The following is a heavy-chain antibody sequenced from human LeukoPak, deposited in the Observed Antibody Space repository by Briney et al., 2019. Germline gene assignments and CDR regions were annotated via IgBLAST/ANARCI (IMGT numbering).Heavy chain of an antibody. CDR2: IWYDGSNK. CDR3: ARDCPSRYCSSTSCHTYSDY. CDR1: GFTFSSYG. Sequence: GGSLRLSCAASGFTFSSYGMHWVRQAPGKGLEWVAVIWYDGSNKYYADSVKGRFTISRDNSKNTLYLQMNSLRAEDTAVYYCARDCPSRYCSSTSCHTYSDYWGQGTLVTVSS. D-gene: IGHD2-2*01. V-gene: IGHV3-33*01. J-gene: IGHJ4*02.